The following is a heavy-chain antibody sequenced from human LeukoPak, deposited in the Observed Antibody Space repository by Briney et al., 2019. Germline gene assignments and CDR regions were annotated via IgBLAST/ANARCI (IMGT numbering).Heavy chain of an antibody. CDR3: ARQRAGNYFDY. CDR2: IYPSGSD. J-gene: IGHJ4*02. D-gene: IGHD6-19*01. CDR1: GGSISSHY. V-gene: IGHV4-4*09. Sequence: SETLSLTCTVSGGSISSHYWSWIRQPPGKGLEWIAYIYPSGSDNYNPSLKSRVTTSSDTSKNQFSLKLSSVTAADTAVYYCARQRAGNYFDYWGQGTLVTVSS.